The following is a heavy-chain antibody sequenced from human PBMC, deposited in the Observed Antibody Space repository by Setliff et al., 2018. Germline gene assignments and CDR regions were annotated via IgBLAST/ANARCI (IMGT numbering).Heavy chain of an antibody. D-gene: IGHD2-2*01. CDR3: ARTQVVPASTYSIDY. Sequence: GGSLRLSCATSGFTFSSYAMSWVRQAPGKGLEWVSAMSASGTSTYHADSVKGRFTISGDNSKNTLYLQMNSLRAEDTAVYFCARTQVVPASTYSIDYWGQGTLVTVSS. CDR2: MSASGTST. CDR1: GFTFSSYA. V-gene: IGHV3-23*01. J-gene: IGHJ4*02.